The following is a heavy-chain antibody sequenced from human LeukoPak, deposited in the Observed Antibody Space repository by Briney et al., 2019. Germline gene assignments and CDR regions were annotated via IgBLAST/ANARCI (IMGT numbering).Heavy chain of an antibody. J-gene: IGHJ4*02. CDR2: INAGNGNT. CDR3: ARDGVVAATDKDY. D-gene: IGHD2-15*01. V-gene: IGHV1-3*01. Sequence: ASVKVACKASGYTFTSYAIHWVRQAPGQGLEWMGWINAGNGNTKYSQRFQGRVTITRDTSASTAYMELSSLRSEDTAAYYCARDGVVAATDKDYWGQGTLVTVSS. CDR1: GYTFTSYA.